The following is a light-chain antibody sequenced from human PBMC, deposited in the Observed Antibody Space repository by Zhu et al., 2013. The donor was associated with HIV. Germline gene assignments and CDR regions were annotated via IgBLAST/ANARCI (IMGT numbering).Light chain of an antibody. CDR1: NSNIGNNY. J-gene: IGLJ2*01. CDR2: DNH. Sequence: QSVLTQPPSVSAAPGQKVTISCSGSNSNIGNNYVAWYQQVPGTAPKLLIYDNHNRPSGIPDRFSGSKSVTSATLGITGLQTGDEANYYCATWDSSLSEVVFGGGTKLTVL. CDR3: ATWDSSLSEVV. V-gene: IGLV1-51*01.